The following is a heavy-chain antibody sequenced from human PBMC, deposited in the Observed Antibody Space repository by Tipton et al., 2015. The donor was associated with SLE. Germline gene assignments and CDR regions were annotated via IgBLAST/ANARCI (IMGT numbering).Heavy chain of an antibody. CDR3: ASEVVAYDAFDI. Sequence: TLSLTCAVYGGSFSGYYWCWICQPPGKGLGWIGEINHSGSTNYNPSLKIRGTISVDTSKNQFSLKLSSVTAADTAVYYCASEVVAYDAFDIWGQGTMVTVSS. J-gene: IGHJ3*02. CDR2: INHSGST. D-gene: IGHD2-2*01. V-gene: IGHV4-34*01. CDR1: GGSFSGYY.